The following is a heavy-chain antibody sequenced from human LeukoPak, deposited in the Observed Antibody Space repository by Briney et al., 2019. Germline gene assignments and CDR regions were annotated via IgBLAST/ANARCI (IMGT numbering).Heavy chain of an antibody. J-gene: IGHJ5*02. Sequence: ASVKVSCKASGYTFTSYDINWVRQATGQGLEWMGWMNPNSGNTGYAQKFQGRVTMTRNTSISTAYMELSSLRSEDTAVYYCAGGGVLRYFDWLLTDPNNWFDPWGQGTLVTVSS. CDR2: MNPNSGNT. D-gene: IGHD3-9*01. CDR1: GYTFTSYD. V-gene: IGHV1-8*01. CDR3: AGGGVLRYFDWLLTDPNNWFDP.